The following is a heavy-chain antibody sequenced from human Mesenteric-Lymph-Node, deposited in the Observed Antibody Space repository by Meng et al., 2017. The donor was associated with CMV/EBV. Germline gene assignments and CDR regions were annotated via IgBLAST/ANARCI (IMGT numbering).Heavy chain of an antibody. CDR2: ISSSSSYI. J-gene: IGHJ4*02. D-gene: IGHD1-26*01. CDR3: ARGVAGAFDY. Sequence: ETLSLTCTVSGGSVSSGSYYWSWVRQAPGKGLEWVSSISSSSSYIYYADSVKGRFTISRDNAKNSLYLQMNSLRAEDTAVYYCARGVAGAFDYWGQGTLVTVSS. CDR1: GGSVSSGSYY. V-gene: IGHV3-21*01.